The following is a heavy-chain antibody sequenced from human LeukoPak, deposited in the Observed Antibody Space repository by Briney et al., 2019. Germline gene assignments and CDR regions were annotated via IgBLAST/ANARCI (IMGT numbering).Heavy chain of an antibody. Sequence: SETLSLTCTVSGGSISSYYWSWIRQPPGKGLEWIGYIYYSGSTNYNPSLKSRVTISVDTSKNQFSLKLSSVTAADTAVYYCARRGVLTGYYPGWFDPWGQGTLVPVSS. V-gene: IGHV4-59*08. J-gene: IGHJ5*02. CDR3: ARRGVLTGYYPGWFDP. CDR1: GGSISSYY. CDR2: IYYSGST. D-gene: IGHD3-9*01.